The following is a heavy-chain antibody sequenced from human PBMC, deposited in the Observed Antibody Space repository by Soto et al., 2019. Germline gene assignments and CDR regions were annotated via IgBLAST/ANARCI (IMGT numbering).Heavy chain of an antibody. V-gene: IGHV4-59*08. J-gene: IGHJ6*03. Sequence: QVQLQESGPGLVKPSETLSLSCNVSGGSISGHYWSWVRQTPGKGLEWIGYIYYSGSTNYNPSLKSRVTISVDTSKNHFSLRRTCVTAADTAVYYCARGPYYDLIWNYYYMDVWGKGTTVTVS. CDR3: ARGPYYDLIWNYYYMDV. CDR2: IYYSGST. D-gene: IGHD3-16*01. CDR1: GGSISGHY.